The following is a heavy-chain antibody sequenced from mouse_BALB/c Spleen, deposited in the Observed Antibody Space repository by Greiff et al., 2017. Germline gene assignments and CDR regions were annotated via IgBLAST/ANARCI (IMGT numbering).Heavy chain of an antibody. J-gene: IGHJ3*01. V-gene: IGHV5-6-5*01. CDR1: GFTFSSYA. D-gene: IGHD2-1*01. CDR2: ISSGGST. CDR3: ARGPYGNYAAY. Sequence: EVQRVESGGGLVKPGGSLKLSCAASGFTFSSYAMSWVRQTPEKRLEWVASISSGGSTYYPDSVKGRFTISRDNARNILYLQMSSLRSEDTAMYYCARGPYGNYAAYWGQGTLVTVSA.